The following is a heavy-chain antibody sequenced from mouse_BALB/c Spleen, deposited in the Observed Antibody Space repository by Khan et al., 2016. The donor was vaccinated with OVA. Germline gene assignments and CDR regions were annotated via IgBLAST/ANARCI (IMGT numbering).Heavy chain of an antibody. Sequence: EVQLVESGPSLVKPSQTLSLTCSVTGDSITSGYWNWIRKFPGNKLEYMGYIIYTGYTYYNPSLQSRISITRHTSKNQYYLQLNSVTDEDTATYYCARSTYRYAFVYWGHGTLVTVSA. CDR2: IIYTGYT. CDR1: GDSITSGY. J-gene: IGHJ3*01. CDR3: ARSTYRYAFVY. D-gene: IGHD2-12*01. V-gene: IGHV3-8*02.